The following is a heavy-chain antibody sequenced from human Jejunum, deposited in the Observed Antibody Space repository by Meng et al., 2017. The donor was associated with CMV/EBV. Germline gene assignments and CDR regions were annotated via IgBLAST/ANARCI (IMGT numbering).Heavy chain of an antibody. D-gene: IGHD2-2*01. CDR1: W. CDR3: ARRPLGFCSSMSCQPLWYFDL. CDR2: INQDGSGK. J-gene: IGHJ2*01. V-gene: IGHV3-7*01. Sequence: WMSWVRQAPGKGLEWVANINQDGSGKYYVGSVKGRFTISRDNAKNSLYLQMNSLRAEDAAVYYCARRPLGFCSSMSCQPLWYFDLWGRDTLVTVSS.